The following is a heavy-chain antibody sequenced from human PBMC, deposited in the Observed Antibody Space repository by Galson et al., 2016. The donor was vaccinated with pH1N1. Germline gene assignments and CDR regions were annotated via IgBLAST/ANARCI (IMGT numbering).Heavy chain of an antibody. D-gene: IGHD5-12*01. J-gene: IGHJ4*02. V-gene: IGHV3-30*04. CDR3: ARDSEYSGHEGFH. Sequence: SLRLSCAASGFTFTSYAMHWVRQAPGKGLEWVAVILYDGTNEYYADSVKGRFTISRDKTQSTVYLRMNSLRPEDTAVYYCARDSEYSGHEGFHWAQGTLVIVSS. CDR2: ILYDGTNE. CDR1: GFTFTSYA.